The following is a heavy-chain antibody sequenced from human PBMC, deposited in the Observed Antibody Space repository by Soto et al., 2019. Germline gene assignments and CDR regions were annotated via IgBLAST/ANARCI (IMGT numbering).Heavy chain of an antibody. V-gene: IGHV1-69*06. J-gene: IGHJ4*02. CDR2: IIPIFGRT. CDR1: GGTFSSYT. D-gene: IGHD5-12*01. CDR3: ARGGDGYNQAYKYYFDY. Sequence: QVQLVQSGAEVKKPGSSVKVSCKASGGTFSSYTISWVRQAPGQGLEWMGGIIPIFGRTNYAQKFQGRVTITADKSTNTAYMELSSLRSEDTAVYYCARGGDGYNQAYKYYFDYWGQGTLVTVSS.